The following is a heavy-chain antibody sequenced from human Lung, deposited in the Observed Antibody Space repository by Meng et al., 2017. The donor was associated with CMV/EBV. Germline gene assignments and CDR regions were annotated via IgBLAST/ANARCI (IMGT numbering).Heavy chain of an antibody. Sequence: SXKISXAASGFTFSSYEMNWVRQAPGKGLGWVSYISSSGSTIYYADSVKGRFTISRDNAKNSLYLQMNSLRAEDTAVYYCARAGITMVRGVMVDYYGMDVWGQGTTVXVSS. CDR3: ARAGITMVRGVMVDYYGMDV. CDR1: GFTFSSYE. V-gene: IGHV3-48*03. D-gene: IGHD3-10*01. CDR2: ISSSGSTI. J-gene: IGHJ6*02.